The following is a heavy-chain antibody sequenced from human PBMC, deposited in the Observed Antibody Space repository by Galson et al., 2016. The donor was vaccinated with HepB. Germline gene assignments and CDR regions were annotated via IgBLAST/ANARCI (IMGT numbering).Heavy chain of an antibody. V-gene: IGHV3-30-3*01. CDR1: GFTSSTYG. CDR2: ISYDGTEK. CDR3: ARHPPHDLLIKEDYVYVMDV. J-gene: IGHJ6*02. Sequence: SLRLSCAASGFTSSTYGFHWVRQAPGKAPEWLSLISYDGTEKSYGPSVEGRFTISGDNSRSTLYLQMKRLRHEDTAGYYCARHPPHDLLIKEDYVYVMDVWGQGTSVTVSS. D-gene: IGHD1-1*01.